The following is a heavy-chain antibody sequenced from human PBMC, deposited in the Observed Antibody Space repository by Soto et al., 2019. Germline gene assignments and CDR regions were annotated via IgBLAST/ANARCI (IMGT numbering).Heavy chain of an antibody. Sequence: QVQLVQSGTEVKKPGASVKVSCEAIGYTFTSYGIVWVRQAPGQGLEWMGWISPHTGNTNYAQWLQGRITMATDTSTSTAYMVLRSLRSDDTAVYYCARFWSASLDYWGQGTLVTVSS. V-gene: IGHV1-18*01. D-gene: IGHD3-3*01. CDR3: ARFWSASLDY. CDR2: ISPHTGNT. CDR1: GYTFTSYG. J-gene: IGHJ4*02.